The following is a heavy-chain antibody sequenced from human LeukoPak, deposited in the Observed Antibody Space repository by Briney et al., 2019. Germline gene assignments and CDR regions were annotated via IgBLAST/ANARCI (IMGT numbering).Heavy chain of an antibody. D-gene: IGHD1-1*01. CDR3: ARDLTGETYYFDY. CDR2: IYYSGTT. J-gene: IGHJ4*02. Sequence: SETLSLTCTVSGGSISSYYWSWIRQPPGKGLEWIGYIYYSGTTNYNSSLKSRDAISVDTSKNQFSLKLTSVTAADTAVYYCARDLTGETYYFDYWGQGTLVTVSS. V-gene: IGHV4-59*01. CDR1: GGSISSYY.